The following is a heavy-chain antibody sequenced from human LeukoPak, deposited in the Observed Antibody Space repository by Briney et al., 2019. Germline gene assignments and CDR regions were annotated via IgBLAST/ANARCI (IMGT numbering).Heavy chain of an antibody. J-gene: IGHJ4*02. CDR1: GGSFSGYY. CDR2: INHSGST. V-gene: IGHV4-34*01. CDR3: AILAPEPLDY. D-gene: IGHD1-14*01. Sequence: SETLSLTCAVYGGSFSGYYWSWIRQPPGKGLEWIGEINHSGSTNYNPSLKSRVTISVDTSKNQFSLKLSSVTAADTAVYYCAILAPEPLDYWGQRTLVTVSS.